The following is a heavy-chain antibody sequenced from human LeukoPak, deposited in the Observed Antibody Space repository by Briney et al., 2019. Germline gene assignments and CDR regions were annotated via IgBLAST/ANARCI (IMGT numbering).Heavy chain of an antibody. J-gene: IGHJ5*02. V-gene: IGHV1-24*01. Sequence: ASVKVSCKVSGHTLTELFMHWVRQAPGKGLEWMGGFDPEDGETIYAQKFQGRVTMTKDTSTHTGYMELSSLRPDDTAVYYCTLQRISFLNYFDPWGQGTLVTVSS. CDR3: TLQRISFLNYFDP. CDR1: GHTLTELF. D-gene: IGHD2/OR15-2a*01. CDR2: FDPEDGET.